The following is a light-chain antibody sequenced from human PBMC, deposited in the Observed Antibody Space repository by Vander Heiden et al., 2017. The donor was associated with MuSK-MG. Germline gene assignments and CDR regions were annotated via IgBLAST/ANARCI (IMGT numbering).Light chain of an antibody. CDR2: HVS. V-gene: IGLV2-11*01. J-gene: IGLJ2*01. Sequence: QSALTQPRSVSGSPGQSVTISCTGTSRDVGGYNYVPWYQQHPDKAPKLLIYHVSERPSGVPDRFSGSKSGNTASLTISGLQAEDEADYHCCSYAGSYTSLFGGGTKLTVL. CDR1: SRDVGGYNY. CDR3: CSYAGSYTSL.